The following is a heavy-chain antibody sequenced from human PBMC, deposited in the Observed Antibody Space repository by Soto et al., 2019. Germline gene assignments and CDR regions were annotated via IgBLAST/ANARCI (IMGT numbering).Heavy chain of an antibody. CDR3: ARAAEEAYYYYGMDV. CDR2: ISYDGSNK. CDR1: GFTFSSYA. Sequence: QVQLVESGGGVVQPGRSLRLSCAASGFTFSSYAMHWVRQAPGKGLEWVAVISYDGSNKYYADSVKGRFTIYRDNSKNTLYLQMNSLRAEDTAVYYCARAAEEAYYYYGMDVWGQGTTVTVSS. J-gene: IGHJ6*02. V-gene: IGHV3-30-3*01.